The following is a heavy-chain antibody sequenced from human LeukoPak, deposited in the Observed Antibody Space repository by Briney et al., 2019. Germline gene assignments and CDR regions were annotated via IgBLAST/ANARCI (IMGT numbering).Heavy chain of an antibody. J-gene: IGHJ6*02. Sequence: SVKGRFTISRDNAKSSLYLQMNSLRVEDTAVYYCARASAPPSYYYYYGMDVWGQGTTVTVSS. CDR3: ARASAPPSYYYYYGMDV. V-gene: IGHV3-48*03.